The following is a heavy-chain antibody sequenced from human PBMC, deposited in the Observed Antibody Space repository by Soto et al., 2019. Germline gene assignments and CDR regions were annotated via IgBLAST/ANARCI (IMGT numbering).Heavy chain of an antibody. Sequence: VQLVQSGAEVKKPGASVKVSCKASGYTFTSYGITWVRQAPGQGLEWMGWISAYNDDTNYAQKVQGRVTMTTDTSTSTVYMELKSLKSDDTAVYFCARDQEYSTSGLYWFDLWGQGTLVTVSS. J-gene: IGHJ5*02. CDR3: ARDQEYSTSGLYWFDL. CDR2: ISAYNDDT. V-gene: IGHV1-18*04. CDR1: GYTFTSYG. D-gene: IGHD6-6*01.